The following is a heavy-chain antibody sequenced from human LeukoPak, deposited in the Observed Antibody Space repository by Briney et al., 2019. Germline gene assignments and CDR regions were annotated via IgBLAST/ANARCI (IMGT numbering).Heavy chain of an antibody. J-gene: IGHJ4*02. CDR1: GFTVSSNY. CDR3: ARDLGNSGRFDY. V-gene: IGHV3-53*01. Sequence: PGGSLRLSCAASGFTVSSNYMNWVRQAPGKGLEWVSVIYSGGSTYYADSVKGRFTISRDNSKNTLYLQMNSLRAEDTAVYFCARDLGNSGRFDYWGQGTLVTVSS. D-gene: IGHD4-23*01. CDR2: IYSGGST.